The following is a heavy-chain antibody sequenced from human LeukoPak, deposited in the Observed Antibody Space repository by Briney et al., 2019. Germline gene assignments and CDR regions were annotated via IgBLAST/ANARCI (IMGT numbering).Heavy chain of an antibody. D-gene: IGHD2-8*01. CDR2: IQYDGSNQ. V-gene: IGHV3-30*02. CDR1: GFTFSSYG. CDR3: AKDRCSNGIGCYYYYMDV. Sequence: GGSLRLSCAASGFTFSSYGMHWVRQAPGKGLEWVAYIQYDGSNQQYADSVKGRFSISRDNSKKILYLQMNSLRAEDTAVYYCAKDRCSNGIGCYYYYMDVWGKGTTVTISS. J-gene: IGHJ6*03.